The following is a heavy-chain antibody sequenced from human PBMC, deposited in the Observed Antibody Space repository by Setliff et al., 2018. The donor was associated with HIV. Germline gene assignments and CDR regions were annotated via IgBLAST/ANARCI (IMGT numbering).Heavy chain of an antibody. CDR3: AKSGVRPHPSHDYYYYGMDV. J-gene: IGHJ6*02. D-gene: IGHD1-1*01. Sequence: GGSLRLSCAASGFTFSSYGIHWVRQAPGKGLEWVAVISKDGSNKYYADSVKGRLTASRDNSKNMLYLQMNSLRAEDTAVYYCAKSGVRPHPSHDYYYYGMDVWGQGTTVTVSS. CDR1: GFTFSSYG. CDR2: ISKDGSNK. V-gene: IGHV3-30*18.